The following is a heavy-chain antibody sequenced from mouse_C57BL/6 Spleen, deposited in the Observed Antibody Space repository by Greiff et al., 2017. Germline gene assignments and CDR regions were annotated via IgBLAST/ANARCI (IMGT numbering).Heavy chain of an antibody. CDR2: ISSGSSTI. CDR3: ARGITTVVEGYFDY. J-gene: IGHJ2*01. CDR1: GFTFSDYG. D-gene: IGHD1-1*01. V-gene: IGHV5-17*01. Sequence: DVHLVESGGGLVKPGGSLKLSCAASGFTFSDYGMHWVRQAPEKGLEWVAYISSGSSTIYYADTVKGRFTISRDNAKNTLFLQMTSLRSEDTAMYYCARGITTVVEGYFDYWGQGTTRTVSS.